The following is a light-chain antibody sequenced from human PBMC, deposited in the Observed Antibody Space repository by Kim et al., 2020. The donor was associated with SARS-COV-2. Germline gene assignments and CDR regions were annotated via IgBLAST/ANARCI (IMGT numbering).Light chain of an antibody. CDR2: WAS. CDR3: QQYYSAPPS. J-gene: IGKJ2*03. Sequence: RATLNCKSSQTVLYNSNNKNYLAWDQQKPGQAPKLLIYWASIRESGVSDRFSGSGSETDFTLTISSLQAEDGAVYYCQQYYSAPPSFGQGTKLEI. CDR1: QTVLYNSNNKNY. V-gene: IGKV4-1*01.